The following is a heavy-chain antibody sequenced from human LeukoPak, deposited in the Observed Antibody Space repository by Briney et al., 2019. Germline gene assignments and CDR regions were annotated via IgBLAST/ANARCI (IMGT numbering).Heavy chain of an antibody. Sequence: ASVKVSCKVSGYTLTELSMHWVRQAPGKGPEWMGGFDPEDGETIYAQKFQGRVTMTEDTSTDTAYMELSSLRSEDTAVYYCATYLIAVAGTFDYWGQGTLVTVSS. CDR3: ATYLIAVAGTFDY. CDR1: GYTLTELS. CDR2: FDPEDGET. J-gene: IGHJ4*02. D-gene: IGHD6-19*01. V-gene: IGHV1-24*01.